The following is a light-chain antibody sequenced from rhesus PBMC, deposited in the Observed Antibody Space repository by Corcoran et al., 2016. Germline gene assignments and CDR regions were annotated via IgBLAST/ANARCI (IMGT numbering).Light chain of an antibody. J-gene: IGKJ4*01. CDR3: QQHDNSPPT. V-gene: IGKV1-69*01. CDR1: QGISNW. Sequence: DIQMTQSPSSLSASVGDRVTITCRASQGISNWLAWYQQKPGKAPKLLIYRASNLETGFPSRFSGSGSGTDFTLPISSLQPEDIATYYCQQHDNSPPTFGGGTKVEIK. CDR2: RAS.